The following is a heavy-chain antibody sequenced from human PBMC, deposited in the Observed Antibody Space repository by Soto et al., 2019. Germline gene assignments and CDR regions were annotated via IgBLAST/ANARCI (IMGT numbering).Heavy chain of an antibody. CDR2: IYYNGNT. V-gene: IGHV4-30-4*01. CDR3: ARAIVVTIGGMDV. Sequence: SEPLSLNWTVSGRSIRSDDSHWSWLGAPPGKGMEWIGYIYYNGNTSFNPTLKSRVTISKDTSRNQFSLRLSSVTAADTAVYFCARAIVVTIGGMDVWAQGTTVTVSS. D-gene: IGHD5-12*01. CDR1: GRSIRSDDSH. J-gene: IGHJ6*02.